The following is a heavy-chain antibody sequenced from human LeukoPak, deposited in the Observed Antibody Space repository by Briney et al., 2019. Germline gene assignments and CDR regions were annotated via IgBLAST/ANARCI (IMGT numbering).Heavy chain of an antibody. CDR2: ISSSSSYI. V-gene: IGHV3-21*01. D-gene: IGHD6-19*01. CDR3: ARDTPGIAVAGTDYYYYMDV. CDR1: RFTFSRYW. J-gene: IGHJ6*03. Sequence: PGGSLRLSCAASRFTFSRYWMTWARQAPGKGLEWVSSISSSSSYIYYADSVKGGFTISRDNAKNSLYLQMNSLRAEDTAVYYCARDTPGIAVAGTDYYYYMDVWGKGTTVTVSS.